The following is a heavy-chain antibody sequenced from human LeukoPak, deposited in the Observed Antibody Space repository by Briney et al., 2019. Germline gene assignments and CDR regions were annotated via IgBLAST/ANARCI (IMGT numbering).Heavy chain of an antibody. J-gene: IGHJ4*02. Sequence: SETLSLTCTVSGGSISSSSYYWVWIRQPPGKGLEWIGSIYYSGSTYYNPSLKSRVTISVDTSKNQFSLKLNSVTAADTAVYYCARGFVGNSYGYSDFDYWGQGTLVTVSS. D-gene: IGHD5-18*01. CDR3: ARGFVGNSYGYSDFDY. CDR1: GGSISSSSYY. CDR2: IYYSGST. V-gene: IGHV4-39*07.